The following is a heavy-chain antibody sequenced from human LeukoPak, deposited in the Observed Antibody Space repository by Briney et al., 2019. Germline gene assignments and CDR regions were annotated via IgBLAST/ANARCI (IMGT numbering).Heavy chain of an antibody. CDR1: GFTFSGYV. J-gene: IGHJ4*02. Sequence: GGSLRLSCAASGFTFSGYVMTWVRQAPGKGLECVSSITFSSSHIYYADSVKGRFTISRDNAKNSLYLQMNSLRAEDTAVYYCAREEDNWNYWDYWGQGTLVTVPS. CDR2: ITFSSSHI. D-gene: IGHD1-20*01. CDR3: AREEDNWNYWDY. V-gene: IGHV3-21*01.